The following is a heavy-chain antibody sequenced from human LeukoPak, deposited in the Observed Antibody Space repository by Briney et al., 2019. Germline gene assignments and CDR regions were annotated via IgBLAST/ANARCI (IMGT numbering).Heavy chain of an antibody. V-gene: IGHV4-4*07. Sequence: SETLSLTCTVSGGSINGYFWNWIRQLAGKGLEWIGRIYTSGTTSYDPSLQSRVTMSVDTSKNQFSLRLRSVTAAETAVYFCARDVSDDTIFAPGAFDIWGQGTMVTVSS. CDR2: IYTSGTT. CDR3: ARDVSDDTIFAPGAFDI. D-gene: IGHD3-3*01. CDR1: GGSINGYF. J-gene: IGHJ3*02.